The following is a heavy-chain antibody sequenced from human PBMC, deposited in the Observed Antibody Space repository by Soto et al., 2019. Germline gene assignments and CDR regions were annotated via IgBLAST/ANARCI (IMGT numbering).Heavy chain of an antibody. CDR3: ARLWKGKGGKSWGYAFDI. Sequence: QLQLQESGPGLVKPSETLSLTCTVSGGSISSSSYYWGWIRQPPGKGLEWIGSIYYSGSTYYNPSLKSRVTISVDTSKNQFSLKLSSVTAADTAVYYCARLWKGKGGKSWGYAFDIWGQGTMVTVSS. J-gene: IGHJ3*02. CDR2: IYYSGST. D-gene: IGHD2-15*01. CDR1: GGSISSSSYY. V-gene: IGHV4-39*01.